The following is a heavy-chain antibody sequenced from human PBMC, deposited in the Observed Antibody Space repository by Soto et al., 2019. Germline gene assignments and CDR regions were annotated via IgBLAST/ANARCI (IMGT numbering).Heavy chain of an antibody. D-gene: IGHD3-10*01. CDR2: ITSNGRST. Sequence: GGSLRLSCSAFGFTFSNNAMHWVRQAPGKGLEYVSVITSNGRSTYYADSVKGRFTISRDNSMNTLYLQMSSLRAEDTAVYYCARGNVLLWFGELNRYNWFYPWGQGTLVTVSS. J-gene: IGHJ5*02. V-gene: IGHV3-64D*08. CDR3: ARGNVLLWFGELNRYNWFYP. CDR1: GFTFSNNA.